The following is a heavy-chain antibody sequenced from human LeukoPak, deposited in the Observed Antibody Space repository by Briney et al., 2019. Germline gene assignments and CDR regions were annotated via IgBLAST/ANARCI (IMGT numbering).Heavy chain of an antibody. CDR2: IRYDGGNK. V-gene: IGHV3-30*02. J-gene: IGHJ4*02. CDR3: AKFPYSSGWATDY. Sequence: GGSLRLSCAASGITFSVYDMHWVRQALGEGLEWVAFIRYDGGNKFYADSVKGRFTISRDNSKNTMYLQMNSLRAEDTAVYYCAKFPYSSGWATDYWGQGTLVTVSS. D-gene: IGHD6-19*01. CDR1: GITFSVYD.